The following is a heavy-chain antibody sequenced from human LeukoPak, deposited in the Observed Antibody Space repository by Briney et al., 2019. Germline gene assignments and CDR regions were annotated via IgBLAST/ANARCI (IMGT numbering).Heavy chain of an antibody. J-gene: IGHJ4*02. CDR1: GFTLSSRW. D-gene: IGHD3-3*01. CDR3: ATYDSWSGYNIAY. CDR2: INRDGSEK. V-gene: IGHV3-7*03. Sequence: PGGSLRLSCVVSGFTLSSRWMMWVRQALGKGLEWMTNINRDGSEKNYVDSVKGRFTITRDNAENSLYLQMNSLKVEDTAIYYCATYDSWSGYNIAYWGQGTLVTVSS.